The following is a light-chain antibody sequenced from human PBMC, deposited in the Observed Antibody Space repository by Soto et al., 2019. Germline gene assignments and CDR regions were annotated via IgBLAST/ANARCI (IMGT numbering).Light chain of an antibody. V-gene: IGKV1-5*03. CDR1: QSISSW. J-gene: IGKJ4*01. CDR3: QHYNSYPLT. Sequence: DIQMTQSPSTLSASVGDRVIITCRASQSISSWLAWYQQKPGKAPKVLSYKASSLESGVPSRFSGSGSGTEFTLTISSLQPDEFATYYCQHYNSYPLTFGGGTKVEIK. CDR2: KAS.